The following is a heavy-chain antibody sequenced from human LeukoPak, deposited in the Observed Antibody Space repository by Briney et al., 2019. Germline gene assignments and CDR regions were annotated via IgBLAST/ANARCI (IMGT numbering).Heavy chain of an antibody. CDR3: ADGGQQLVPYFDY. V-gene: IGHV3-21*04. D-gene: IGHD6-13*01. J-gene: IGHJ4*02. CDR1: GFTFSGYS. CDR2: ISSSSSYI. Sequence: PGGSLRLSCAASGFTFSGYSMNWVRQAPGKGLEWVSSISSSSSYIYYADSVKGRFTISRDNAKNSLYLQMNSLRAEDTAVYYCADGGQQLVPYFDYWGQGTLVTVSS.